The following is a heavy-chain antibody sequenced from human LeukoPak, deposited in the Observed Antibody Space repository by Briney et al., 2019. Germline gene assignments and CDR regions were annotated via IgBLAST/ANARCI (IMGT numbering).Heavy chain of an antibody. CDR2: IDPNSGGT. J-gene: IGHJ6*04. CDR3: ARDRMGTIEDV. V-gene: IGHV1-2*02. Sequence: ASVKVSCKASGYTFTSYGISWVRQAPGQGLEWMGRIDPNSGGTNYAQKFLGRVTMTRDTSISTAYMELNRLRSDDTAIYYCARDRMGTIEDVWGKGTTVTVSS. CDR1: GYTFTSYG. D-gene: IGHD5-12*01.